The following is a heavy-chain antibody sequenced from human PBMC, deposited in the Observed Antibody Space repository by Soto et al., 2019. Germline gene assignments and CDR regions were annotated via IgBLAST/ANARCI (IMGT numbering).Heavy chain of an antibody. Sequence: QVYLVQSGPEVKKPGASVKVSCKASGYTFINYGVSWVRQAPGQGLEWMGWISAYNGDKKYAQNVQGRVTLTTDTSTSTAYMEMRTLRSDDTAAYYCARDGPHIPAVGDVWGQATTVTVSS. CDR3: ARDGPHIPAVGDV. D-gene: IGHD6-13*01. J-gene: IGHJ6*02. V-gene: IGHV1-18*01. CDR1: GYTFINYG. CDR2: ISAYNGDK.